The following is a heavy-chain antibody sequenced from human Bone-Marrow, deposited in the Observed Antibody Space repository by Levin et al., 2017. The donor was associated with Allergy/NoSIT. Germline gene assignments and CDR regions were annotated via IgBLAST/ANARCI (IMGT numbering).Heavy chain of an antibody. CDR3: ARGNGNSYGYFDY. CDR1: GFTFSNHG. Sequence: GGSLRLSCAASGFTFSNHGMHWVRQAPGKGLEWVAVIWYDGSNKFYADSVKGRFTISRDNPKNTMYLQMDSLRGEDTAVYYCARGNGNSYGYFDYWGQGTLVTVSS. CDR2: IWYDGSNK. V-gene: IGHV3-33*01. J-gene: IGHJ4*02. D-gene: IGHD5-18*01.